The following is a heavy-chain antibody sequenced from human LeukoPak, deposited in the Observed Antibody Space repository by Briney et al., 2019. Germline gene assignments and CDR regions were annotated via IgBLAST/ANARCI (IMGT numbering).Heavy chain of an antibody. V-gene: IGHV1-46*01. J-gene: IGHJ6*02. CDR2: INPSGGST. CDR1: GYTFTTYD. D-gene: IGHD3-10*01. CDR3: ARDSQRSGTYNDYRMDV. Sequence: ASVKVSCKASGYTFTTYDMHWVRQAPGQGLEWMGIINPSGGSTTYAQKFQGRVTITRDTSTSTAYMEVSSLRSEDTAVYYCARDSQRSGTYNDYRMDVWGQGTTVTVSS.